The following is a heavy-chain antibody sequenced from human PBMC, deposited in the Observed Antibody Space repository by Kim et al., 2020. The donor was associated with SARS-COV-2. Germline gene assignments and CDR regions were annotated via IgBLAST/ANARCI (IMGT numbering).Heavy chain of an antibody. CDR1: GFSFGSCA. CDR3: AKVLGSIELWPYFDY. Sequence: GGSLRLSCAASGFSFGSCAMSWVRQAPGKGLEWVSSISGSGIRTNYADSVEGRFTISRDTSKNRLYLQMNSLRAEDTAVYYCAKVLGSIELWPYFDYWGQGTLVTVSS. J-gene: IGHJ4*02. D-gene: IGHD3-16*01. CDR2: ISGSGIRT. V-gene: IGHV3-23*01.